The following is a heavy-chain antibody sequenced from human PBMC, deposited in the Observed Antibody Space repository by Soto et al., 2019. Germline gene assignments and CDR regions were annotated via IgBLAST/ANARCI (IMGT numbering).Heavy chain of an antibody. D-gene: IGHD6-19*01. V-gene: IGHV3-7*05. J-gene: IGHJ4*02. CDR2: IKQDGSET. Sequence: EVQLVESGGGLVQTGGSLRLSCAASGFTFSRYWMKWVRQAPGKGLEWVANIKQDGSETYYVDSVKGRFTISRDNAKNSLFLQMNSPRAEDTAVYYCAGGSGWLSDSWGQGTLVTVSS. CDR1: GFTFSRYW. CDR3: AGGSGWLSDS.